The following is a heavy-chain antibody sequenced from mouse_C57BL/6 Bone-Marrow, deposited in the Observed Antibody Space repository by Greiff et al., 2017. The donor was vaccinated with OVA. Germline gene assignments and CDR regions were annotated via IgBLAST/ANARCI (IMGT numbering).Heavy chain of an antibody. J-gene: IGHJ1*03. CDR2: IYPGDGDT. V-gene: IGHV1-82*01. CDR3: AREDDYDWYFDV. Sequence: QVQLQQSGPELVKPGASVKISCKASGYAFSSSWMNWVKQRPGKGLEWIGRIYPGDGDTNYNGKFKGKATLTADKSSSTAYMQLSSLTSEDSEVYFCAREDDYDWYFDVWGTGTTVTVSS. D-gene: IGHD2-4*01. CDR1: GYAFSSSW.